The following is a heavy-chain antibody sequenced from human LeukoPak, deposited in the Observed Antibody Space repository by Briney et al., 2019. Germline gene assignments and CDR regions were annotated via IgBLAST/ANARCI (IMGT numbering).Heavy chain of an antibody. V-gene: IGHV4-38-2*01. CDR3: ARVLEAEWLADY. CDR2: IYHSGST. CDR1: GYSISSGYY. Sequence: SETLSLTCAVSGYSISSGYYWGWIQQPPGKGLEWIGSIYHSGSTYYNPSLKSRVTISVDTSKNQFSLKLSSVTAADTAVYYCARVLEAEWLADYWGQGTLVTVSS. D-gene: IGHD3-3*01. J-gene: IGHJ4*02.